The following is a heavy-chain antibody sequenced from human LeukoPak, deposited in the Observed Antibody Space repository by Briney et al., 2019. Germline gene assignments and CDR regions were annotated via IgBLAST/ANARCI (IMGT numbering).Heavy chain of an antibody. CDR3: ARQSRDGYNYPYLDY. V-gene: IGHV4-59*08. Sequence: PSETLSLTCTVSGVFISSYYWSWIRQPPGKGLEWIGYIYYSGSTNYNPSLKSRVTISVDTSKNQFSLKLSSVTAADTAVYYCARQSRDGYNYPYLDYWGQGTLVTVSS. D-gene: IGHD5-24*01. CDR1: GVFISSYY. J-gene: IGHJ4*02. CDR2: IYYSGST.